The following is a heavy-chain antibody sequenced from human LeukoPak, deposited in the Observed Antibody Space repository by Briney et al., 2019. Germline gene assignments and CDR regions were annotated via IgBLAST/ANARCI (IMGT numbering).Heavy chain of an antibody. V-gene: IGHV3-9*01. CDR2: ISWNSGSI. Sequence: LPGGSLRLSCAASGFTFSYNAMSWVRQAPGKGLEWVSGISWNSGSIGHADSVKGRFTISRDNAKNSLYLQMNSLRAEGTALYYCAKDRAAGPAYFDYWGQGTLVTVSS. J-gene: IGHJ4*02. CDR3: AKDRAAGPAYFDY. CDR1: GFTFSYNA.